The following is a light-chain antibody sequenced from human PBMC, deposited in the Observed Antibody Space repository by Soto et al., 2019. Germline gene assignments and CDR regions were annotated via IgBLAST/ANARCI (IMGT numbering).Light chain of an antibody. CDR1: QDISNY. CDR2: DAS. J-gene: IGKJ1*01. V-gene: IGKV1-33*01. CDR3: QQYDNLPWT. Sequence: DIQMTQSPSSLSASVGDRVTITCQASQDISNYLNWYQQKPGKAPKLLIYDASNLETGVPSRFNGSGSGTDFAFDISSLQPEDIATYSCQQYDNLPWTFAQGTKAEIK.